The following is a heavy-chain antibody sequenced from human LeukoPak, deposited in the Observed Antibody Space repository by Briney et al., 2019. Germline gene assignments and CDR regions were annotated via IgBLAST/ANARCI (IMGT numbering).Heavy chain of an antibody. Sequence: SVKVSCKASGGTFSSYAISWVRQAPGQGLEWMGGIIPIFGTANYAQKFQGRVTITADESTSTAYMELSSLRSEDTAVYFCARGSNYYFDISADYPRYWGQGTLVTVSS. D-gene: IGHD3-22*01. CDR3: ARGSNYYFDISADYPRY. CDR1: GGTFSSYA. CDR2: IIPIFGTA. J-gene: IGHJ4*02. V-gene: IGHV1-69*13.